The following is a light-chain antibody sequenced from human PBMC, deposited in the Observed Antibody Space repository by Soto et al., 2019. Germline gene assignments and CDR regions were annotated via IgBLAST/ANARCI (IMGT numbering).Light chain of an antibody. V-gene: IGLV2-8*01. J-gene: IGLJ2*01. CDR1: SSDVGGYNY. CDR2: EVN. Sequence: QSALTQPPSASGSPGQSVTISCTGTSSDVGGYNYVSWYQQHPGKAPKLMIYEVNKRPSGVPDRFSGSKSGNTASLTVSGLQAEDEAHYYCSSHAGSNHVVFGGGTKLTVL. CDR3: SSHAGSNHVV.